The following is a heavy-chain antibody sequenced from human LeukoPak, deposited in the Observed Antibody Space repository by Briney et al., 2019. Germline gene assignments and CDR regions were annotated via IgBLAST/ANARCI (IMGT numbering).Heavy chain of an antibody. V-gene: IGHV4-34*01. Sequence: SETLSLTCAVYGGSFSGYNCSWIRQPPAKGLEWIGEINHSGSTNYNPSLKSRVTISVDTSKNQFSLKLSSVTAADTAVYYCARRGWSSSWYTPTYYFDYWGQGTLVTVSS. CDR1: GGSFSGYN. CDR3: ARRGWSSSWYTPTYYFDY. D-gene: IGHD6-13*01. CDR2: INHSGST. J-gene: IGHJ4*02.